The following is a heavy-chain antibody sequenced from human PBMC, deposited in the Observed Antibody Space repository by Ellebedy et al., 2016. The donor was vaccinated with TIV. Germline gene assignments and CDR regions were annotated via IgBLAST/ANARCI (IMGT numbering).Heavy chain of an antibody. J-gene: IGHJ4*02. CDR1: GASFSHYY. Sequence: ETLSLXXAVYGASFSHYYWSWVRQAPGKGLEWVAAITGNGGSSSYADSVKGRFTISRDNSENTVFLQMNSLRPEDSAIYYCVKDRVFTIYGVFDSWGQGVRVTVSS. CDR3: VKDRVFTIYGVFDS. CDR2: ITGNGGSS. D-gene: IGHD3-3*01. V-gene: IGHV3-23*01.